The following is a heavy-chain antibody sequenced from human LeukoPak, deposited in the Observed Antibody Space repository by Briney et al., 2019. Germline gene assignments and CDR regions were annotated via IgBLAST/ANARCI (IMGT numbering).Heavy chain of an antibody. J-gene: IGHJ4*02. Sequence: GGSLRLSCAASGFTFRTYAMTWFRQAPGKGLEWVSAISNSGGSTYYADSVRGRFTISRDNSKNTLYLQMNSLRAEDTAVYYCARGGIRRAAAGPEEAYYFDYWGQGTLVTVSS. D-gene: IGHD6-13*01. CDR3: ARGGIRRAAAGPEEAYYFDY. V-gene: IGHV3-23*01. CDR2: ISNSGGST. CDR1: GFTFRTYA.